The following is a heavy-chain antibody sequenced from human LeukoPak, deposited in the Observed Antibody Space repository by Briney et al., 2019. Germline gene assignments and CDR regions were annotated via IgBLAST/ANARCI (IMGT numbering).Heavy chain of an antibody. CDR2: IYHSGST. V-gene: IGHV4-59*01. J-gene: IGHJ4*02. CDR1: GGSISSYY. CDR3: ATVASGWYPDY. D-gene: IGHD6-19*01. Sequence: SETLSLTCTVSGGSISSYYWSWIRQPPGKGLEWIGEIYHSGSTNYNPSLKSRVTISVDKSKNQFSLKLNSVTAADTAVYYCATVASGWYPDYWGQGALVTVAS.